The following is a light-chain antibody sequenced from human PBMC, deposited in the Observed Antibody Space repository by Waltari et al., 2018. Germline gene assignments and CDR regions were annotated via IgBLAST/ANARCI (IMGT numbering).Light chain of an antibody. Sequence: EIVLTQSPATLSLSPGDAATLSCRASQSVGSSLAWYQQKPGQPPRLLIYDASNRATGIPARFHGSGSGTDFTLTIGSLEAEDFAVYYCQQRSNWTPHTFGQGARLEIK. V-gene: IGKV3-11*01. CDR1: QSVGSS. J-gene: IGKJ2*01. CDR2: DAS. CDR3: QQRSNWTPHT.